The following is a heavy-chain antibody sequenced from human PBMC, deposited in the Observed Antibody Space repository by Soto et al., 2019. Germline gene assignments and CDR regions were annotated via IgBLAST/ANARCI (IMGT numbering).Heavy chain of an antibody. J-gene: IGHJ4*02. CDR3: AKGVDWNPCDW. D-gene: IGHD1-1*01. Sequence: PGGSLRLSCATSGFTFMTYGMHWVRQAPGKGLEWVAVISFDGSHQYYADSVKGRFTISRDNSKNKLYLQMNSLRPEDTAVYYCAKGVDWNPCDWWGQGT. CDR2: ISFDGSHQ. CDR1: GFTFMTYG. V-gene: IGHV3-30*18.